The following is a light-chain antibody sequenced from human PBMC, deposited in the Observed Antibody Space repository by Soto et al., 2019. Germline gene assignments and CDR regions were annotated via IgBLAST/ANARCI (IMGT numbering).Light chain of an antibody. V-gene: IGKV3-15*01. Sequence: EIVLTQSPATLSSSPGERATLSCRASQSISTYLAWYQQKPGQAPRLLLYGASTRATGIPVRFSGSGFGTEFTITISSLQSEDFDVYYCQQYKNWPLFGQGTRLEI. CDR1: QSISTY. J-gene: IGKJ5*01. CDR3: QQYKNWPL. CDR2: GAS.